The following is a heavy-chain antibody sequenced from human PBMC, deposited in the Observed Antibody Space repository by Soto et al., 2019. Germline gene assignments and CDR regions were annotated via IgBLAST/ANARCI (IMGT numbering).Heavy chain of an antibody. CDR3: ARAYGGNPALFDP. V-gene: IGHV3-53*01. J-gene: IGHJ5*02. CDR2: IYTGGST. CDR1: GFTVSRDY. D-gene: IGHD4-17*01. Sequence: EAQLVESGGGLIQPGGSLRLSCAASGFTVSRDYMSWVRQAPGKGLEWVSVIYTGGSTYYADSVKGRFTFSRDNSKNTLYLQMNSLSAEDTAVYYCARAYGGNPALFDPWGQGTLVTVSS.